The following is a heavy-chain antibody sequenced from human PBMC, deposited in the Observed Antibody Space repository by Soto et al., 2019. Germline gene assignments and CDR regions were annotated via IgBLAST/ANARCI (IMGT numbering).Heavy chain of an antibody. D-gene: IGHD3-3*01. V-gene: IGHV1-18*01. CDR2: ISGYNGNT. Sequence: GASVXVSCKTSGYTFTTYGIHGVRQAPGQGLEWMGWISGYNGNTNYAQKFQDRVTMTTDTSRSVGYLELRSLTFEDTAVYYCARGAHGSGYGVYWGQGTLVTVSS. CDR3: ARGAHGSGYGVY. J-gene: IGHJ4*02. CDR1: GYTFTTYG.